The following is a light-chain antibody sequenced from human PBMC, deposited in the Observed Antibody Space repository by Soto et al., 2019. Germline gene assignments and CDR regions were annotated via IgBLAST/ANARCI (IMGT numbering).Light chain of an antibody. CDR2: AAS. Sequence: AIPMTQSPSSLSGSIGDRVTITCRASQDIRNELGWYQQKPGKAPKLLISAASTLQDGVPSRFSGSGSGTDFTLTISSLRPEDFATYFCLQDYNYPRTFGQGTKVEIK. J-gene: IGKJ1*01. CDR1: QDIRNE. CDR3: LQDYNYPRT. V-gene: IGKV1-6*01.